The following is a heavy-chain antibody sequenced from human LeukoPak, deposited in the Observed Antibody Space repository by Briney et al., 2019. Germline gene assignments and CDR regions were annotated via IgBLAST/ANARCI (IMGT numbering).Heavy chain of an antibody. CDR3: TREMVMIDY. V-gene: IGHV3-7*03. CDR1: GFTFSDYW. D-gene: IGHD3-22*01. CDR2: IKQDGSEK. J-gene: IGHJ4*02. Sequence: PGGSLRLSCAASGFTFSDYWMSWVRQAPGKGLEWVANIKQDGSEKYYVGSVKGRFTISRDNAKSSLYLQMNSLRAEDTAVYYCTREMVMIDYWGQGNLVTVSS.